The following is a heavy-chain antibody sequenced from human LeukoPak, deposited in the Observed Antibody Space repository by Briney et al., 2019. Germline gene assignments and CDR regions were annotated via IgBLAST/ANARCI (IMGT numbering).Heavy chain of an antibody. D-gene: IGHD3-10*01. V-gene: IGHV3-30*04. CDR2: ISYDGSNK. J-gene: IGHJ4*02. Sequence: GRSLRLSCAASGFTFSSYAMHWVRQAPGKGLEWVAVISYDGSNKYYADSVKGRFTISRDYSKNTLYLQMNSLRAEDTAVYYCARDRSLWFFDYWGQGTLVTVSS. CDR3: ARDRSLWFFDY. CDR1: GFTFSSYA.